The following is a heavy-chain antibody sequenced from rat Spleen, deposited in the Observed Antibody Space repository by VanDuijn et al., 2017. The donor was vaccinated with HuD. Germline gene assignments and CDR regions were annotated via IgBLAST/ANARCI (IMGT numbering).Heavy chain of an antibody. CDR1: GFTFSNSY. CDR3: TTARNVPSYWYFDF. J-gene: IGHJ1*01. Sequence: EVQLVESGGGLVQPGRSLKLSCATSGFTFSNSYMAWVRQAPTKGLEWVAYLNTGGGITYYRDSVKGRFTISGDNARSTLYLQMDGLRSEDTATYYCTTARNVPSYWYFDFCGPGTMVTVSS. V-gene: IGHV5-27*01. D-gene: IGHD1-12*01. CDR2: LNTGGGIT.